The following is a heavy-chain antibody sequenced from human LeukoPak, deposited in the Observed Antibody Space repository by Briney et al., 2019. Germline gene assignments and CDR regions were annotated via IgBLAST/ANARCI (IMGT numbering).Heavy chain of an antibody. CDR1: GGSFSGYY. CDR2: INHSGST. V-gene: IGHV4-34*01. Sequence: SETLSLTCAVYGGSFSGYYWSWIRQPPGKGLEWIGEINHSGSTNYNPSLKSRVTISVDTSKNQFSLQLNSVTPEDTAVYYCARETTVVNGYDYWGQGTLVTVSS. D-gene: IGHD4-23*01. CDR3: ARETTVVNGYDY. J-gene: IGHJ4*02.